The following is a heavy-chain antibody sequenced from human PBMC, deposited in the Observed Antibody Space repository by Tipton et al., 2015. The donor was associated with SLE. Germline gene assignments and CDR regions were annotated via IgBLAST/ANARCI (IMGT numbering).Heavy chain of an antibody. CDR1: GDTFSDFT. V-gene: IGHV1-69*04. CDR3: ARGSLGPHYIDDRALDI. Sequence: QSGAEVKKPGSSAKVSCMASGDTFSDFTISWVRQAPGQGLEWMGSIIPILGITNYAQKFQGRVTITADKSTTTSYMDLGSLRSGDTAMYYCARGSLGPHYIDDRALDIWGQGTLITVSS. CDR2: IIPILGIT. J-gene: IGHJ3*02. D-gene: IGHD3-22*01.